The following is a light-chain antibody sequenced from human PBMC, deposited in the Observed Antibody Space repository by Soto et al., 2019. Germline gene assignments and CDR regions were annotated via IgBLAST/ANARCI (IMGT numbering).Light chain of an antibody. Sequence: DIQFTHAPSCLSPSAGPMCSITCRAIQAISIYLEWYQQKAGRAPKLLIYAASSLQSGVPSRFSGSGSGTDFTLTVTSLQPEDFATYYCQQLNSFPISFGQGTRLEIK. CDR2: AAS. V-gene: IGKV1-9*01. CDR3: QQLNSFPIS. J-gene: IGKJ5*01. CDR1: QAISIY.